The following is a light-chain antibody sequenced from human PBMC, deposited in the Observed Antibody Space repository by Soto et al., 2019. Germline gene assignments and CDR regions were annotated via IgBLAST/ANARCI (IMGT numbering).Light chain of an antibody. CDR3: AGWDDSLSGYV. J-gene: IGLJ1*01. V-gene: IGLV1-47*01. CDR1: RSNIGINY. CDR2: RNN. Sequence: QSVLTQPPSASGTPGQRVTISCSGSRSNIGINYVYWYQHLPGTAPKLLIYRNNQRPSGVPDRFSGSKSGTSASLAISGLRSDDEADYYCAGWDDSLSGYVFGTGTKVTVL.